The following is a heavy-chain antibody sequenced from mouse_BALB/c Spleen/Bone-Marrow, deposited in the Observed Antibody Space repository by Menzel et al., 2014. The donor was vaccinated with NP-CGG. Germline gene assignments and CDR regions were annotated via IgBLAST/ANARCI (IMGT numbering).Heavy chain of an antibody. V-gene: IGHV1-47*01. J-gene: IGHJ3*01. CDR1: GYTFATYP. CDR2: FHPYNDDT. Sequence: QVQLKHSGAELVKPGASVKMSCKAFGYTFATYPIEWMKQNHGKSLEWIGNFHPYNDDTKYNEKFKGKAKLTVEKSSSIVYVELSRLTSDDAGVYYCTRGGGFAYWGQGTLVTVSA. CDR3: TRGGGFAY.